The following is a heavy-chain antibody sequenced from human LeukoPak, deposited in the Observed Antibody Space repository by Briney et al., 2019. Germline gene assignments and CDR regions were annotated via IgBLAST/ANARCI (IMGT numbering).Heavy chain of an antibody. J-gene: IGHJ4*02. Sequence: ASVKVSCKASGYTFTSYGISWVRQAPGQGLEWMGWISAYNGNTNYAQKLQGRVTMTTDTSTSTAYMELRSLRSDDTAVYYCARGGVGRYFDWLLTPVDYWGQGTLVTVSS. CDR3: ARGGVGRYFDWLLTPVDY. CDR1: GYTFTSYG. V-gene: IGHV1-18*01. CDR2: ISAYNGNT. D-gene: IGHD3-9*01.